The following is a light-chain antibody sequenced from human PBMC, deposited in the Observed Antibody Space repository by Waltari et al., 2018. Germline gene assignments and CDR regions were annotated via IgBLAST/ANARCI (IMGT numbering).Light chain of an antibody. CDR2: GAS. J-gene: IGKJ4*01. CDR1: QTVRTTY. V-gene: IGKV3-20*01. Sequence: IVLTQSPGTLSLSPGERATLSCRASQTVRTTYLAWYQQKPGQAPTLLIYGASSRATGIPDRFSGSGSGTDFSLIISSLEPEDFAVYYCQQYDISPLTFGGGTKVEIK. CDR3: QQYDISPLT.